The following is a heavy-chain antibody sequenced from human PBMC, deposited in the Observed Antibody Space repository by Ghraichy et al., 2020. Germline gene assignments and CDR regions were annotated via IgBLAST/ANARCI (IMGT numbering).Heavy chain of an antibody. V-gene: IGHV4-38-2*02. CDR3: ARESGEYYYDSSGYYY. J-gene: IGHJ3*01. CDR1: GYSISSGYY. CDR2: IYHSDST. Sequence: SETLSLTCTVSGYSISSGYYWGWLRQPPGKGLEWIGNIYHSDSTYYTPSLKCRVTISVDTSKNQFSLKLSFVTAADTAVYYCARESGEYYYDSSGYYYWGQGTIVTVSS. D-gene: IGHD3-22*01.